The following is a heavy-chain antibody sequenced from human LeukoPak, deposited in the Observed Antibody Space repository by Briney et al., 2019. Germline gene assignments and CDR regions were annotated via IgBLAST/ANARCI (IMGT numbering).Heavy chain of an antibody. V-gene: IGHV1-24*01. CDR3: ATEGSRYCSGGSCYP. Sequence: ASVKVSCKVSGYTLTELSMHWVRQAAGKGLEWMGGFDPEDGETIYAQKFQGRVTMTEDTSTDTAYMELSSLRSEDTAVYYCATEGSRYCSGGSCYPWGQGTLVTVSS. CDR2: FDPEDGET. CDR1: GYTLTELS. J-gene: IGHJ5*02. D-gene: IGHD2-15*01.